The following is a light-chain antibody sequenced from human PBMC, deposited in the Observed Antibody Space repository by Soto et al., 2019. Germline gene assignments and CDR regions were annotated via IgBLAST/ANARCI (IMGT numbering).Light chain of an antibody. Sequence: LSFRARHPGSSSYLALYQQTPFQAPRLLIYGASSSATGIPARFSGSGSGTDFTLTISSLEPEDFAVYYCQQRSSWPRTFGQGTKVDIK. J-gene: IGKJ1*01. CDR3: QQRSSWPRT. CDR2: GAS. CDR1: HPGSSSY. V-gene: IGKV3D-20*02.